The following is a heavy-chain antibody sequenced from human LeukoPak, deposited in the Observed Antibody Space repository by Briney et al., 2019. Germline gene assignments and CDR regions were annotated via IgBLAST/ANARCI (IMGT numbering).Heavy chain of an antibody. D-gene: IGHD6-13*01. V-gene: IGHV3-30-3*01. CDR1: GFTFSSYA. CDR2: ISYDGSNK. J-gene: IGHJ4*02. Sequence: GGSLRLSCAASGFTFSSYAMHWVRQAPGKGLEWVAVISYDGSNKYYADSVKGRFTISRDNSKNTLYLQMNSLRAEDTAVYYCARDLVKYSSSWYLGYRGQGTLVTVSS. CDR3: ARDLVKYSSSWYLGY.